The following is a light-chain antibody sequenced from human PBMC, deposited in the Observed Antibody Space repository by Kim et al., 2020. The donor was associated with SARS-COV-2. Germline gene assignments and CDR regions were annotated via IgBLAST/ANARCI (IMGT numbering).Light chain of an antibody. CDR1: QDVISY. V-gene: IGKV1-9*01. CDR2: GAS. CDR3: QQVNSYPHT. J-gene: IGKJ2*01. Sequence: DIQLTQSPSFLSASLGDRVTITCRASQDVISYLAWYQKKPGKAPKLLIYGASTLQTGVPSRFSGSESGTLFTLTIDSLQPEDLATYYCQQVNSYPHTFGQGTKLEI.